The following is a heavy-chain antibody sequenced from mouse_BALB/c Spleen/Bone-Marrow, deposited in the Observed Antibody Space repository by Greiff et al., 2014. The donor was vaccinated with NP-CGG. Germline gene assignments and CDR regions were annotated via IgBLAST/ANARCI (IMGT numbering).Heavy chain of an antibody. D-gene: IGHD2-14*01. J-gene: IGHJ2*01. Sequence: VKLMESGTELVKPGTPVKLSCKASGYTFTNYWMNWVKQRPGRGLEWIGRIDPSDSETHYNQKFKGKAALTVDKSSSTAHMELLSLTSEDSAVYYCGRGGYGYFDYWSQGTTLTVSS. CDR1: GYTFTNYW. CDR3: GRGGYGYFDY. V-gene: IGHV1-69*02. CDR2: IDPSDSET.